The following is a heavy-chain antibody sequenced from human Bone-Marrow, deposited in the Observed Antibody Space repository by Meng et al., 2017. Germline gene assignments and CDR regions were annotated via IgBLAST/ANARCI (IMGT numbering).Heavy chain of an antibody. CDR2: VYHRGDT. D-gene: IGHD1-7*01. Sequence: QVQLQESGPGLVKPSGTLSLTCTVSGDSISSDIWWSWVRQPPGKGLEWIGEVYHRGDTNDNPSLKSRVDISVDKSKNQFYLSLFSVTAADTAVYYCGRDQGRELINHWGQGTLVTVSS. CDR1: GDSISSDIW. J-gene: IGHJ4*02. CDR3: GRDQGRELINH. V-gene: IGHV4-4*02.